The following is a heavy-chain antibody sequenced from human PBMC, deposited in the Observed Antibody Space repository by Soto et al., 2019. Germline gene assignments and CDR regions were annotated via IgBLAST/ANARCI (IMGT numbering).Heavy chain of an antibody. J-gene: IGHJ3*02. CDR3: AKVVQVVRDAFDI. V-gene: IGHV3-30*18. D-gene: IGHD3-22*01. Sequence: QVQLVESGGGVVQPGRSLRLSCAASGFTFSSYGMHWVRQAPGKGLEWVAVISYDGSNKYYADSVKGRFTISRDNSKNTLYLQMNNLRAEDTAVYYCAKVVQVVRDAFDIWGQGTMVTVSS. CDR2: ISYDGSNK. CDR1: GFTFSSYG.